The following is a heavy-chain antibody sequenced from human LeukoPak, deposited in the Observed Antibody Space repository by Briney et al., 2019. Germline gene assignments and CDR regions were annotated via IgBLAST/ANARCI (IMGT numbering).Heavy chain of an antibody. CDR2: INPNSGGT. V-gene: IGHV1-2*02. J-gene: IGHJ4*02. D-gene: IGHD1-26*01. CDR3: ARDPRGGALDY. CDR1: GYTFTDHG. Sequence: ASLKVSCKASGYTFTDHGISWVRQAPGQGLEWMGWINPNSGGTNYAQKFQGRVTMTRDTSISTAYMELSRLRSDDTAVYYCARDPRGGALDYWGQGTLVTVSS.